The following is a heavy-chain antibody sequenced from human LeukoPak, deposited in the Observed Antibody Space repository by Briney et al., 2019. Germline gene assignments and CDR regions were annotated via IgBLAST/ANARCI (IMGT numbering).Heavy chain of an antibody. D-gene: IGHD1-26*01. Sequence: ASVKVSCKASGCTFTGYYMHWVRQAPGQGLEWMGWINPNSGGTNYAQKFQGRVTMTRDTSISTAYMELSRLRSDDTAVYYCARAGVGATNYYYYYMDVWGKGTTVTVSS. CDR1: GCTFTGYY. V-gene: IGHV1-2*02. CDR2: INPNSGGT. CDR3: ARAGVGATNYYYYYMDV. J-gene: IGHJ6*03.